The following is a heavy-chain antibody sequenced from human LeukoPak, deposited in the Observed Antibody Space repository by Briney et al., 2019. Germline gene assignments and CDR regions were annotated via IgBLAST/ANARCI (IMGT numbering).Heavy chain of an antibody. CDR3: ASSSWINYFDY. Sequence: GGSLRLSCAASGFTFSSYSMNWVRQAPGKGLEWVSSISSSSSYIYYADSVKGRFTISRDNAMNSLYLQMNSLRAEDTAVYYCASSSWINYFDYWGQGTLVTVSS. D-gene: IGHD6-13*01. V-gene: IGHV3-21*01. J-gene: IGHJ4*02. CDR2: ISSSSSYI. CDR1: GFTFSSYS.